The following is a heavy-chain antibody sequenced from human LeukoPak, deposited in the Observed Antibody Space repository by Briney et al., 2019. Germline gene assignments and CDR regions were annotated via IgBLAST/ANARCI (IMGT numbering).Heavy chain of an antibody. D-gene: IGHD6-6*01. Sequence: SETLSLTCTVPGGSISSGAYSWNWIRQHPEKGLEWIGYIYYSGSIYYNPSLKSRVAISVDASKNLFSLKLSSVTAADTAVYYCAREYGSSSCFDSWGQGTLVTVSS. V-gene: IGHV4-31*03. CDR1: GGSISSGAYS. J-gene: IGHJ4*02. CDR3: AREYGSSSCFDS. CDR2: IYYSGSI.